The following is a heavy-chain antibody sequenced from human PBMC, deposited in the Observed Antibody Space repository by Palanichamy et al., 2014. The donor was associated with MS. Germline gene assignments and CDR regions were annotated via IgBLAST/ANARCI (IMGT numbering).Heavy chain of an antibody. CDR1: GGAISSGSDY. CDR2: INYSGTT. V-gene: IGHV4-39*01. D-gene: IGHD3-10*01. CDR3: VRQFLPGSWTFDN. J-gene: IGHJ4*02. Sequence: QLQLQESGPGLVKPSETLPLACSVSGGAISSGSDYWGCIRQPPGKGLEWIAIINYSGTTYYNPSLKSRVTMSVDTSKNQFSLKLSSVTAADTAVYYCVRQFLPGSWTFDNWGQGILVTVPP.